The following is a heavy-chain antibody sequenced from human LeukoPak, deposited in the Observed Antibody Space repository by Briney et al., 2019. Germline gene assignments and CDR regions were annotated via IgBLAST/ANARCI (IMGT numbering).Heavy chain of an antibody. CDR2: IRYDGSNK. D-gene: IGHD4-17*01. CDR1: GFTFSSYG. Sequence: PGGSLRLSCAASGFTFSSYGMHWVRQAPGKGLEWVAFIRYDGSNKYYADSVKGRFTIPRDNSKNTLYLQMNSLRAEDTAVYYCAKGPMTTVTKAREEYYFDYWGQGTLVTVSS. V-gene: IGHV3-30*02. CDR3: AKGPMTTVTKAREEYYFDY. J-gene: IGHJ4*02.